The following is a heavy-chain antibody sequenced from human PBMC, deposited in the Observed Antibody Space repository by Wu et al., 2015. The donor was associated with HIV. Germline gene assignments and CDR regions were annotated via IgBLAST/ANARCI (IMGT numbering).Heavy chain of an antibody. J-gene: IGHJ5*02. CDR2: IIPIFGTA. CDR3: ARGEASGRGIYSNWFDP. D-gene: IGHD3-16*01. CDR1: GYTFSSYG. V-gene: IGHV1-69*13. Sequence: AQLVQSGGEVKKPGASVRVSCKTSGYTFSSYGISWVRQAPGQGLEWMGRIIPIFGTANYAQKFQGRVTITADESTSTAYMELSSLRSEDTAVYYCARGEASGRGIYSNWFDPWGQGTLVTVSS.